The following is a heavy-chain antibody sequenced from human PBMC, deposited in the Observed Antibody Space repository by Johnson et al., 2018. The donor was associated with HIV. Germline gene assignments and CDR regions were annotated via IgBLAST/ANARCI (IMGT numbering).Heavy chain of an antibody. D-gene: IGHD3-10*01. CDR1: GFIFSSYD. CDR2: IGTAGDT. J-gene: IGHJ3*02. Sequence: VQLVESGGGLVQPGGSLRLSCAASGFIFSSYDMHWVRQATGKGLEWVSTIGTAGDTYYPGSVKGRFTISRENAKNSLYLQMNSLKAGDTAVYYCARGRDYYGSIDAFDIGGQGTLVTVSS. V-gene: IGHV3-13*01. CDR3: ARGRDYYGSIDAFDI.